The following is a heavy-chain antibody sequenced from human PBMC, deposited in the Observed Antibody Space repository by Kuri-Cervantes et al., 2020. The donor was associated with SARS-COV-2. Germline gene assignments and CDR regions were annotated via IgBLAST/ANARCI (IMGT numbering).Heavy chain of an antibody. V-gene: IGHV4-34*01. J-gene: IGHJ4*02. Sequence: SETLSLTCAVYGGSFSGYYWSGIRQPPGKGLEWIGEIYHSGSTNYNPSLKSRVTISVDKSKNQFSLKLSSVTAADTAVYYCARGRGSGCSDYWGQGTLVTVSS. D-gene: IGHD6-19*01. CDR2: IYHSGST. CDR3: ARGRGSGCSDY. CDR1: GGSFSGYY.